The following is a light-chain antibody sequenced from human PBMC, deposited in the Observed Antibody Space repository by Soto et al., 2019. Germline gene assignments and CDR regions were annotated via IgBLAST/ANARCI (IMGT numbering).Light chain of an antibody. CDR3: QQRSNWPPMYT. CDR2: DAS. CDR1: QSVSSY. V-gene: IGKV3-11*01. J-gene: IGKJ2*01. Sequence: EIVLTQSPATLSLSPGERATLSCRASQSVSSYLAWYQQKPGQAPRLLIYDASNRATGIPARFSGSGSGTDFTLTIISLEPEDVAVYYCQQRSNWPPMYTFGQGTKLEIK.